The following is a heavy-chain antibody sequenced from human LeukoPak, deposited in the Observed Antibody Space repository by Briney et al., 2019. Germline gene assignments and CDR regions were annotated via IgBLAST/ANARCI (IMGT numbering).Heavy chain of an antibody. CDR3: ARHRAVVVVAATPFGAFDI. J-gene: IGHJ3*02. V-gene: IGHV4-34*01. CDR2: INHSGST. CDR1: GGSFSGYY. Sequence: SETLSLTCAVYGGSFSGYYWSWIRQPPGKGLEWIGEINHSGSTNYNPSLKSRVTISVDTSKNQFSLKLSSVTAADTAVYYCARHRAVVVVAATPFGAFDIWGQGTMVTVSS. D-gene: IGHD2-15*01.